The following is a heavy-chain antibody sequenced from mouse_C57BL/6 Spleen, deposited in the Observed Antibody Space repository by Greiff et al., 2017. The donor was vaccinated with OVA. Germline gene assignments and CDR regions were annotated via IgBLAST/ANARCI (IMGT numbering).Heavy chain of an antibody. CDR2: INPGSGGT. CDR1: GYAFTNYL. Sequence: LEESGAELVRPGTSVKVSCKASGYAFTNYLIEWVKQRPGQGLEWIGVINPGSGGTNYNEKFKGKATLTADKSSSTAYMQLSSLTSEDSAVYFCARHYYGSSYGYFDYWGQGTTLTVSS. D-gene: IGHD1-1*01. CDR3: ARHYYGSSYGYFDY. V-gene: IGHV1-54*01. J-gene: IGHJ2*01.